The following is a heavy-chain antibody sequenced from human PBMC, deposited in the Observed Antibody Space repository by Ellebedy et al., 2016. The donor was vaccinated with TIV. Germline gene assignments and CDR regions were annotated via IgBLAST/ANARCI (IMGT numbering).Heavy chain of an antibody. CDR1: GYPFTNYA. CDR2: ISTYNGNA. D-gene: IGHD3-10*01. Sequence: ASVKVSCKASGYPFTNYAISWVRQAPGRGPEWMGWISTYNGNAKYAQKLQGRVTMTTDTSTSTAYMELRSLRSDDTAVYYCAREFSALWFGESLSGMDVWGQGTTVTVSS. CDR3: AREFSALWFGESLSGMDV. V-gene: IGHV1-18*04. J-gene: IGHJ6*02.